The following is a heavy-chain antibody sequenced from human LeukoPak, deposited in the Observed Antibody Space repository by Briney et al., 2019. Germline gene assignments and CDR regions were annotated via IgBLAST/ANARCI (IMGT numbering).Heavy chain of an antibody. J-gene: IGHJ4*02. CDR3: ARAVVTYRFDY. CDR1: GGSISSGDYY. CDR2: IYYSGST. V-gene: IGHV4-30-4*01. D-gene: IGHD4-23*01. Sequence: ASETLSLTCTVSGGSISSGDYYWSWIRQPPGKGLEWIGYIYYSGSTYYNPSLKSRVTISVDTSKNQFSLKLSSVTAADTAVYYCARAVVTYRFDYWGQGTLVTVSS.